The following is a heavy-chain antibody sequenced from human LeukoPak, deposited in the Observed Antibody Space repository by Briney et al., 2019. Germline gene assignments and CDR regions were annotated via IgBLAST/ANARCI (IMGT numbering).Heavy chain of an antibody. CDR2: IYPGDSDT. CDR1: GYSFTSYW. Sequence: GESLRISCKGSGYSFTSYWIGWVRQMPGKGLEWMGIIYPGDSDTRYSPSFQGQVTISADKSISTAYLQWSSLKASDTAMYYCARDTAMVTGSLWGAFDIWGQGTMVTVSS. D-gene: IGHD5-18*01. CDR3: ARDTAMVTGSLWGAFDI. V-gene: IGHV5-51*01. J-gene: IGHJ3*02.